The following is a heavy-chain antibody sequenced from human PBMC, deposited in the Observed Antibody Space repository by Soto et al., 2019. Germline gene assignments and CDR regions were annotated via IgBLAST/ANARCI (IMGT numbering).Heavy chain of an antibody. J-gene: IGHJ6*02. CDR3: ARGTYNYDFWSGYRDYYGMDV. Sequence: GGSLRLSCAASGFTVSSNYMSWVRRAPGKGLEWVSVIYSGGSTYYADSVKGRFTISRDNSKNTLYLQMNSLRAEDTAVYYCARGTYNYDFWSGYRDYYGMDVWGQGTTVTVSS. D-gene: IGHD3-3*01. V-gene: IGHV3-53*01. CDR2: IYSGGST. CDR1: GFTVSSNY.